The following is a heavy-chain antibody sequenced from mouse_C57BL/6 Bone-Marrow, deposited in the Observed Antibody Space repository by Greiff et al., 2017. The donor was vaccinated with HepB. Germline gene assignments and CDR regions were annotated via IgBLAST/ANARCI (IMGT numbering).Heavy chain of an antibody. V-gene: IGHV1-55*01. D-gene: IGHD1-1*01. Sequence: VQLQQPGAELVKPGASVKMSCKASGYTFTSYWITWVKQRPGQGLEWIGDIYPGSGSTNYNEKFKSKAKLTVDTSSSTAYMQLSSLTSEDSAVYYCARTVVAPDAMDYWGQGTSVTVSS. CDR2: IYPGSGST. J-gene: IGHJ4*01. CDR3: ARTVVAPDAMDY. CDR1: GYTFTSYW.